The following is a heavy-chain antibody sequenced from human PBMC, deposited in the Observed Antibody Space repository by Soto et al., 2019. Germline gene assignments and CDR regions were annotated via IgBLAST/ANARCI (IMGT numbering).Heavy chain of an antibody. D-gene: IGHD5-12*01. V-gene: IGHV3-53*01. CDR2: IYRGGNT. CDR3: TRRDKGAFSGHYSAF. CDR1: GFTVSNNH. Sequence: GGSLRLSCTASGFTVSNNHMTWVRQAPGRGPEWVSTIYRGGNTFYSDSVKGRFAISRDNAKNSLYLEMNSLRDEDTALYYCTRRDKGAFSGHYSAFWGQGTLVTVSS. J-gene: IGHJ4*02.